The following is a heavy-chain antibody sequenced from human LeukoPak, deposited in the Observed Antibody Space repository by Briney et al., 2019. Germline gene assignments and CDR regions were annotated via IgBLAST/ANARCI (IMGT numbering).Heavy chain of an antibody. J-gene: IGHJ4*02. V-gene: IGHV4-38-2*02. CDR3: ARDTLATVTSDDY. Sequence: PSETLSLTCTVSDYSISSGYYWGWIRQPPGKGLEWIGSIYHSGSTYYNPSLKSRVTISVDTSKNQFSLKLSSVTAADTAVYYCARDTLATVTSDDYWGQGTLVTVSS. CDR2: IYHSGST. D-gene: IGHD4-17*01. CDR1: DYSISSGYY.